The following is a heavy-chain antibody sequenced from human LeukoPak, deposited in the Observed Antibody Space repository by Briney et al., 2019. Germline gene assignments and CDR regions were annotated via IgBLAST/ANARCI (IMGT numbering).Heavy chain of an antibody. V-gene: IGHV4-39*07. CDR2: IYYSGST. CDR1: GGSISSSSYY. J-gene: IGHJ3*02. D-gene: IGHD3-22*01. CDR3: ARGRITMIVVVTDAFDI. Sequence: SETLSLTCTVSGGSISSSSYYWGWIRQPPGKGLEWIGSIYYSGSTYYNPSLKSRVTISVDTSKNQFSLKLSSVTAADTAVYYCARGRITMIVVVTDAFDIWGQGTMVTVSS.